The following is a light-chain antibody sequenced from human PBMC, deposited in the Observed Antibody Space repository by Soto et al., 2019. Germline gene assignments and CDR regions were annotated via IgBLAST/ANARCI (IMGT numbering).Light chain of an antibody. Sequence: QSVLTQPPSASGTPGQRVTISCSGASSNIGKNFVYWYQQLPRTTPKLLISRNDQRPSGVPERFSGSKSGTSASLAISGLRSEDEAEYYCAAWDDSLSGSHAFGTGTKVTVL. J-gene: IGLJ1*01. CDR1: SSNIGKNF. V-gene: IGLV1-47*01. CDR3: AAWDDSLSGSHA. CDR2: RND.